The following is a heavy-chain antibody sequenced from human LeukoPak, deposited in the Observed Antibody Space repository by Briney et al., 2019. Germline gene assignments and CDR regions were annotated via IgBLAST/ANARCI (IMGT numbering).Heavy chain of an antibody. CDR1: GFTFNKAW. Sequence: PGGSLRLSCAASGFTFNKAWMSWVRQAPGKGLEWVGRIKSKTDDGTTDYAAPVKGRFTISRDDIKETLYLQMNSLKTEDTAVYYCTTGYSNYLRYYYYFYMDVWGKGTTVTVSS. V-gene: IGHV3-15*01. CDR2: IKSKTDDGTT. J-gene: IGHJ6*03. D-gene: IGHD4-11*01. CDR3: TTGYSNYLRYYYYFYMDV.